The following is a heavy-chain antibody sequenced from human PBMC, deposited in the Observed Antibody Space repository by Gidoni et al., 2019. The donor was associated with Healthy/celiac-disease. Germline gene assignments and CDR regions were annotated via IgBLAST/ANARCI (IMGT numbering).Heavy chain of an antibody. CDR3: ARGRVYHGGPQPSLDYGMDV. V-gene: IGHV4-34*01. CDR1: GGSFSGYY. CDR2: INHSGST. J-gene: IGHJ6*02. Sequence: QVQLQQWGAGLLKPSETLSLTCAVYGGSFSGYYWSWIRQPPGKGLEWIGEINHSGSTNYNPSLKSRVTISVDTSKNQFSLKLSSVTAADTAVYYCARGRVYHGGPQPSLDYGMDVWGQGTTVTVSS. D-gene: IGHD6-13*01.